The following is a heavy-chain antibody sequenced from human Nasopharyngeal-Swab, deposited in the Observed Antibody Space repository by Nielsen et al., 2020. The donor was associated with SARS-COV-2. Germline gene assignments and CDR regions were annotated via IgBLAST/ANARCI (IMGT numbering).Heavy chain of an antibody. V-gene: IGHV1-2*06. CDR3: GREPRYSYGLFDP. J-gene: IGHJ5*02. CDR1: GYTFTGYY. CDR2: INPNSGGT. Sequence: ASVKVSCKASGYTFTGYYMHWVRQAPGQGLEWMGRINPNSGGTNYAQKFQGRVTMTRDTSISTAYMELSRLRSDDTAVYYCGREPRYSYGLFDPWGQGTLVTVSS. D-gene: IGHD5-18*01.